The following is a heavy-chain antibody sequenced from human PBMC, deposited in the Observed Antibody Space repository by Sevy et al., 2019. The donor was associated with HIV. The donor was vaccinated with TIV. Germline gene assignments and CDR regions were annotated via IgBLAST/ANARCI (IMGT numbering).Heavy chain of an antibody. J-gene: IGHJ2*01. V-gene: IGHV3-23*01. CDR1: GFTFSTYA. Sequence: GGSLRLSCAASGFTFSTYAMGWVRQAPGKGLEWVSGISNSGGNIDYADSVKGRFTMPRDNSKNTLYLQMNSLRAEDTAVYYCAKDGAPYCTGGICFPYWYFDLWGRGTLVTVSS. D-gene: IGHD2-8*02. CDR2: ISNSGGNI. CDR3: AKDGAPYCTGGICFPYWYFDL.